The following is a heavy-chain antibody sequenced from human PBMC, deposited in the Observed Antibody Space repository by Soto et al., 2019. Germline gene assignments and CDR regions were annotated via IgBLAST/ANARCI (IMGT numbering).Heavy chain of an antibody. D-gene: IGHD2-21*02. CDR2: IIPIFGTA. Sequence: QVQLVQSGAEVKKPGSSVKVSCKASGGTFSSYAISWVRQAPGQGLEWMGGIIPIFGTANYAQKFKGRVTITEDESTSTAYMELSSLRSEDTAVYYCARVYCGGDCYWEYFQHWGQGSLVAVSA. V-gene: IGHV1-69*01. CDR3: ARVYCGGDCYWEYFQH. J-gene: IGHJ1*01. CDR1: GGTFSSYA.